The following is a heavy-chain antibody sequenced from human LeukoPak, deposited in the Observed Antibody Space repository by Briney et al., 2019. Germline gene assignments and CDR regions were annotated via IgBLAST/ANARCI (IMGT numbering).Heavy chain of an antibody. J-gene: IGHJ4*02. CDR2: IRYDGSNK. CDR1: GFTFSSYS. V-gene: IGHV3-30*02. CDR3: ANSYSSIAARWNFDY. D-gene: IGHD6-6*01. Sequence: PGGSLRLSCAASGFTFSSYSMNWVRQAPGKGLEWVAFIRYDGSNKYYADSVKGRFTISRDNSKNTLYLQMNSLRAEDTAVYYCANSYSSIAARWNFDYWGQGTLVTVSS.